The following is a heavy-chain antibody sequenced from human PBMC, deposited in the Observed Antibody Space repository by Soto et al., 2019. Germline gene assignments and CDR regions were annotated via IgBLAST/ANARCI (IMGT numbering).Heavy chain of an antibody. CDR1: VFTFSNAW. D-gene: IGHD1-26*01. J-gene: IGHJ4*02. Sequence: PWGSLGVSCASSVFTFSNAWMNWVRQAPGKGLEWVGRIKSKTDGGTTDYAAPVKGRFTISRDDSKNTLYLQMNSLKTEDTAVYYCTTAWESVYYFDYWGQGTLVTVSS. CDR2: IKSKTDGGTT. CDR3: TTAWESVYYFDY. V-gene: IGHV3-15*01.